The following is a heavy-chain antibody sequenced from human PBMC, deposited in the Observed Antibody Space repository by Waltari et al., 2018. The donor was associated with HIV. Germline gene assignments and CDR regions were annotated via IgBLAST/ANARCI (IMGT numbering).Heavy chain of an antibody. CDR3: ARDGARQWLVQGGFDY. D-gene: IGHD6-19*01. Sequence: EVQLVESGGGLVKPGGSLRLSCAVSGFTFSTYSMSWVRQAPGKGLEWVSCISSSSRYIDYADEVKGRFTISRDNAKNSLFLQMDSLRAEDTAVYYCARDGARQWLVQGGFDYWGQGALVTVSS. CDR1: GFTFSTYS. CDR2: ISSSSRYI. J-gene: IGHJ4*02. V-gene: IGHV3-21*01.